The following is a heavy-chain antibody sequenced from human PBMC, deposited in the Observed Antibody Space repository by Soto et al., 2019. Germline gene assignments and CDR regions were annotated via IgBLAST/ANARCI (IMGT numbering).Heavy chain of an antibody. CDR1: GGSFSGYY. CDR2: INHSGST. Sequence: PSETLSLTCAVYGGSFSGYYWSWIRQPPGKGLEWIGEINHSGSTNYNPSLKSRVTISVDTSKNQFSLKLSSVTAADTAVYYCARALAAAGNFLWGQGTLVTVSS. V-gene: IGHV4-34*01. J-gene: IGHJ4*02. CDR3: ARALAAAGNFL. D-gene: IGHD6-13*01.